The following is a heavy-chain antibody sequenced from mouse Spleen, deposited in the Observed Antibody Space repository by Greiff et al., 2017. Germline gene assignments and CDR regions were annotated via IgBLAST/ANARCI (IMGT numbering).Heavy chain of an antibody. CDR2: IDPSDSYT. CDR3: AREVYGGNSYFDY. V-gene: IGHV1-69*01. Sequence: QVQLQQPGAELVMPGASVKLSCKASGYTFTSYWMHWVKQRPGQGLEWIGEIDPSDSYTNYNQKFKGKATLTVDKSSSTAYMQLSSLTSEDSAVYYCAREVYGGNSYFDYWGQGTTLTVSS. CDR1: GYTFTSYW. D-gene: IGHD1-1*02. J-gene: IGHJ2*01.